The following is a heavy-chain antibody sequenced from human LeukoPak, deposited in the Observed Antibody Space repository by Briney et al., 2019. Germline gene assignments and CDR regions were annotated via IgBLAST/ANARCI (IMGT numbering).Heavy chain of an antibody. CDR3: SRENGAFSPFGY. D-gene: IGHD2-8*01. CDR2: ISLTGLT. Sequence: SETLSLTCGVSGGSISNTNWWSWVRQPPGQGLEWIGEISLTGLTHYNPSLESRVTVSLDKSKNQLSLNLTSVTAADTTVYYCSRENGAFSPFGYWGQGTLVTVLS. CDR1: GGSISNTNW. J-gene: IGHJ4*02. V-gene: IGHV4-4*02.